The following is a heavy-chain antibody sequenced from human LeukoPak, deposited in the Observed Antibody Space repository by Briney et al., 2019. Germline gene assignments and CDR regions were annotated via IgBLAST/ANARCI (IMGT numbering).Heavy chain of an antibody. CDR1: GYSFTTYW. J-gene: IGHJ4*02. CDR2: IYPGDSDT. D-gene: IGHD4-23*01. CDR3: ARATTVATPLYFDY. Sequence: PGESLKISCKGSGYSFTTYWIAWVRQMPGKGLEWMGIIYPGDSDTRYSPSFQGQVTISADKSISTAYLQWSSLKASDTAMYYCARATTVATPLYFDYWGQGTLVTVSS. V-gene: IGHV5-51*01.